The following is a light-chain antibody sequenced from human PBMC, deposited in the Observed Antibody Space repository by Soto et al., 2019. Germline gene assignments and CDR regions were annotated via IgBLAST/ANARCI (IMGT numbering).Light chain of an antibody. CDR3: QSYDSSLSGHVV. V-gene: IGLV1-40*01. CDR2: GNS. CDR1: SSNIGAGYD. J-gene: IGLJ2*01. Sequence: QAVVTQPPSVSGAPGQRVTISCTGSSSNIGAGYDVHWYQQLPGTAPKLLIYGNSNRPSGVPDQFSGSKSGTSASLAITGLQAEDEADYYCQSYDSSLSGHVVFGGGTKLTVL.